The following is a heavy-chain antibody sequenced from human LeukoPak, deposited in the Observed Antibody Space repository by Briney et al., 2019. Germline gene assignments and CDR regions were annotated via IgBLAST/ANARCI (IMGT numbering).Heavy chain of an antibody. D-gene: IGHD6-19*01. CDR1: GYTLTSYG. CDR3: ARDWSVAKYFDY. CDR2: ISAYNGNT. Sequence: ASVKVSCKASGYTLTSYGISWVRQAPGQVLEWMGWISAYNGNTNYAQKLQGRVTMTTDTSTSTAYMELRSLRSDDTAVYYCARDWSVAKYFDYWGQGTLVTVSS. J-gene: IGHJ4*02. V-gene: IGHV1-18*01.